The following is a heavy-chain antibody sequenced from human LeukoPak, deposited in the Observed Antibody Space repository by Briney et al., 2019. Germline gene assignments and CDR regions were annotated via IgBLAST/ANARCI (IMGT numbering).Heavy chain of an antibody. CDR3: ARRSYYDSWSGYYEGDY. Sequence: SETLSLTCTVSGGSISSSSYYWGWIRQPPGKGLEWIGSIYYSGSTYYNPSLKSRVTISVDTSKNQFSLKLSSVTAADTAVYYCARRSYYDSWSGYYEGDYWGQGTLVTVSS. CDR2: IYYSGST. J-gene: IGHJ4*02. V-gene: IGHV4-39*07. CDR1: GGSISSSSYY. D-gene: IGHD3-3*01.